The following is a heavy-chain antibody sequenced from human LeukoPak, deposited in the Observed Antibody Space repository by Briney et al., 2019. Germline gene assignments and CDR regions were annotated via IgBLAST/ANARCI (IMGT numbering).Heavy chain of an antibody. CDR2: MYYSGTT. J-gene: IGHJ4*02. CDR1: GVSITSYY. D-gene: IGHD2-21*02. CDR3: ARLPMAVTPHVDC. Sequence: SETLSLTCTVSGVSITSYYRSWIRQSPGKGLEWIGFMYYSGTTNYNPSLKSRVTISLGMSKNQLSLKLSSVTAADTAVYYCARLPMAVTPHVDCWGQGTLVTVSS. V-gene: IGHV4-59*01.